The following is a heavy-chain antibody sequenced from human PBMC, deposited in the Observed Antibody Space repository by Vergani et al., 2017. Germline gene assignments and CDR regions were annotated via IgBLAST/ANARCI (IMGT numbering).Heavy chain of an antibody. V-gene: IGHV1-8*01. D-gene: IGHD6-6*01. CDR1: GYTFTSYD. J-gene: IGHJ6*02. CDR2: MNPNSGNT. Sequence: QVQLVQSGAEVKKPGASVKVSCKASGYTFTSYDINWVRQASGQGLEWMGWMNPNSGNTGAAQKFQGRVTMRMNTSISTAYMELSSLRSEETAVYYCGTSSSSYYYYGMDVWGQGTTVTVSS. CDR3: GTSSSSYYYYGMDV.